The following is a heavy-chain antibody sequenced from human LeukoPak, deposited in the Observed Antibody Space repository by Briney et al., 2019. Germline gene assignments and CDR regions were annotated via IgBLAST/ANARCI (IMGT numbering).Heavy chain of an antibody. CDR1: GFTFSSYA. J-gene: IGHJ3*02. D-gene: IGHD3-10*01. CDR3: ARNYGSGYDAFDI. V-gene: IGHV3-30*04. CDR2: ISYDGSNK. Sequence: PGRSLRLSCAASGFTFSSYAMHWVRQAPGKGLEWVAVISYDGSNKYYADSVKGRFTISRDNSKNTLYLQMNSLRAEDTAVYYCARNYGSGYDAFDIWGQGTMATVSS.